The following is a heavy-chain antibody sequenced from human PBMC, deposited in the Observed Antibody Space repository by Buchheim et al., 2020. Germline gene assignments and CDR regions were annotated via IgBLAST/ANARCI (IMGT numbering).Heavy chain of an antibody. Sequence: EVQLVESGGGLVQPGGSLRLSCAASGFTFSSYEMNWVRQAPGRGLEWVSYISSSGTAIYYADSVKGRFTISRDNAKNSLYLQMNSLGGEDTAVYYCARYTGSPRVYFDSWGQGT. J-gene: IGHJ4*02. D-gene: IGHD6-13*01. CDR3: ARYTGSPRVYFDS. V-gene: IGHV3-48*03. CDR2: ISSSGTAI. CDR1: GFTFSSYE.